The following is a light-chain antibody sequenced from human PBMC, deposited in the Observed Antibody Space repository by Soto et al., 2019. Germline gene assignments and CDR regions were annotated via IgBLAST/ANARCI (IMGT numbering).Light chain of an antibody. Sequence: QSVLTQPPSAAGTPGQRVAISCSGGNSNIGINPVNWYLHLPGTAPKLLIYNSDQRPSGVPDLFSGSKSGTSASLAISGLQSEDEADYFCSAWDDTIYGPVFGGGTKLTVL. J-gene: IGLJ2*01. CDR3: SAWDDTIYGPV. CDR2: NSD. CDR1: NSNIGINP. V-gene: IGLV1-44*01.